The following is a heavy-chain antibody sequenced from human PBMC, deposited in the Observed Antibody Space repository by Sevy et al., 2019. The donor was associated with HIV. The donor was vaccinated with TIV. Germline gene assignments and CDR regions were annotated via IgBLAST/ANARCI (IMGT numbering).Heavy chain of an antibody. V-gene: IGHV4-59*12. Sequence: SETLSLTCTVSGGSISNYYWSWIRQPPGKGLEWIGYIYYSGSTNYNPSLKSRVIISVDTSKNQFSLKLSSVTAADTAVYYCARDTNGYGDAGNWGQGTLVTVSS. CDR1: GGSISNYY. CDR3: ARDTNGYGDAGN. J-gene: IGHJ4*02. CDR2: IYYSGST. D-gene: IGHD4-17*01.